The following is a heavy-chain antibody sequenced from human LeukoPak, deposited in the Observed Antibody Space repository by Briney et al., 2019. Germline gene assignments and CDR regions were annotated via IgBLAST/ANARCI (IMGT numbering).Heavy chain of an antibody. D-gene: IGHD6-13*01. CDR2: IYTSGGT. J-gene: IGHJ6*03. V-gene: IGHV4-4*09. CDR1: GCSISSYY. Sequence: PSETLSLTCTVSGCSISSYYWSWIRQPPGKGLEWVGYIYTSGGTTYNPSPKSRVTISVDTSKHQFSLKLSSVTAADTAVYYCARHVWSSSRYGVQGSYSMDVWGKGTTVTVSS. CDR3: ARHVWSSSRYGVQGSYSMDV.